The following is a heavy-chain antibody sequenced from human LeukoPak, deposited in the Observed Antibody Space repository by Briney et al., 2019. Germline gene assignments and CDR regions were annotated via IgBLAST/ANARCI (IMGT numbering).Heavy chain of an antibody. D-gene: IGHD2-15*01. J-gene: IGHJ4*02. Sequence: GGSLRLSCAASGFTVSSNYMSWVRQAPGKGLEWVAVISYDGSNKYYADSVKGRFTISRDNSKNTLYLQMNSLRAEDTAVYYCAKDSAPYCSGGSCYGKLRDPDYYFDYWGQGTLVTVSS. V-gene: IGHV3-30*18. CDR2: ISYDGSNK. CDR1: GFTVSSNY. CDR3: AKDSAPYCSGGSCYGKLRDPDYYFDY.